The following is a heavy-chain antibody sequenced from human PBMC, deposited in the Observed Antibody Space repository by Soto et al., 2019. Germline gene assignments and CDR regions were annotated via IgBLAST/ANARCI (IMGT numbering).Heavy chain of an antibody. Sequence: QLQLQESGPGLVKPSETLSLTCTVSGGSISSSSYYWGWIRQPPGKGLEWIGSIYYSGSTYYNPSLKSRVTISVDTSKNQFSLKLSSVTAADTAVYYCSALSPESVFFAVAGTDFDYWGQGTLVTVSS. D-gene: IGHD6-19*01. J-gene: IGHJ4*02. CDR1: GGSISSSSYY. CDR3: SALSPESVFFAVAGTDFDY. V-gene: IGHV4-39*01. CDR2: IYYSGST.